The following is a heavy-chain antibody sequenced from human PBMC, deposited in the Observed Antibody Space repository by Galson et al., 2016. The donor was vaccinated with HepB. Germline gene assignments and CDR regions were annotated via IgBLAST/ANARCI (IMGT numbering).Heavy chain of an antibody. Sequence: PALVKPTQTLTLTCTFSGFSLSTSGVGVGWIRQPPGKALEWLALIYWDDDRRYSPSLKSRLTITKDTSKNQVVLTMANMDPVDTGTYYCAHIALVMLTAAVWTGPAGFDHWGQGTLVTVTS. J-gene: IGHJ5*02. D-gene: IGHD2-15*01. V-gene: IGHV2-5*02. CDR2: IYWDDDR. CDR3: AHIALVMLTAAVWTGPAGFDH. CDR1: GFSLSTSGVG.